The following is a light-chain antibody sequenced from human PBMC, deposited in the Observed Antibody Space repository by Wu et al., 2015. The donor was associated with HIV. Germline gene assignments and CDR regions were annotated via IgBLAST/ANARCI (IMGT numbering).Light chain of an antibody. J-gene: IGKJ4*01. Sequence: EIVMTQSPATLSVSPGERATFSCRAGESISSNLAWYQQKPGQAPRLLIYGASTRATDVPARFSGSGSGTEFTLTISSMQSEDFAVYYCQQYNNWLTFGGGTKVEIK. CDR2: GAS. CDR1: ESISSN. CDR3: QQYNNWLT. V-gene: IGKV3-15*01.